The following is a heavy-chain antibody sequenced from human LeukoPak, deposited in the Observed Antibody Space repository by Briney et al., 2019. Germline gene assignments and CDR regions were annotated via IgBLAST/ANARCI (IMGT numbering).Heavy chain of an antibody. J-gene: IGHJ4*02. V-gene: IGHV3-30*12. D-gene: IGHD5-18*01. CDR2: IQFDGTKT. Sequence: GGSLRLSCATSGFTFSSYGMHWVRQAPGKGLEWVAAIQFDGTKTYYADSVKGRSTTSRDDSKNTVYLQMNSLRAEDTAVYYCSRDLSYGSLDSWGQGTLLTVSS. CDR3: SRDLSYGSLDS. CDR1: GFTFSSYG.